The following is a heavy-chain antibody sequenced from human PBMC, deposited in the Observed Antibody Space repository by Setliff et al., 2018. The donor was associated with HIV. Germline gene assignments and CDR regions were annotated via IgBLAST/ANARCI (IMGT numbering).Heavy chain of an antibody. J-gene: IGHJ3*01. D-gene: IGHD1-26*01. Sequence: RASVKVSCKTSGYTFTAYYIYWVRQAPGHGLELMGRIHPNTGSTNYLQEFQGRVTITRDTSMSTVYMALTGLTSDDTAVYYGAKQGYSDSLYAFDVWGQGTMVTVSS. CDR1: GYTFTAYY. V-gene: IGHV1-2*06. CDR2: IHPNTGST. CDR3: AKQGYSDSLYAFDV.